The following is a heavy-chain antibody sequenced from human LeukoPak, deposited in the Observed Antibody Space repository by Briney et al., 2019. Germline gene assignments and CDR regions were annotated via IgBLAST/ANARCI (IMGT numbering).Heavy chain of an antibody. CDR1: GYSLSSGYY. Sequence: SETLSLTCTVSGYSLSSGYYWGWVRQPPGKGLVWIGSISHSGNTYDNPSLKSRVTISVDTSKNQFSLKLSSVTAADTAVYYCARDVTSPGSYDSSGYNAFDIWGQGTMVTVSS. CDR3: ARDVTSPGSYDSSGYNAFDI. D-gene: IGHD3-22*01. V-gene: IGHV4-38-2*02. CDR2: ISHSGNT. J-gene: IGHJ3*02.